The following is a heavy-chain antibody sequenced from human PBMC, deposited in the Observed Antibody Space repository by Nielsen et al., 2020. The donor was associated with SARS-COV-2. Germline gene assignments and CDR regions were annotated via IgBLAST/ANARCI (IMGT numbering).Heavy chain of an antibody. V-gene: IGHV1-2*02. CDR3: ARDRGRVAASQGYGMDV. Sequence: ASVKVSCKASGGTFSSYAISWVRQAPGQGLEWMGWINPNSGGTNYAQKFQGRVTMTRDTSISTAYMELSRLRSDDTAVYYCARDRGRVAASQGYGMDVWGQGTTVTVSS. CDR2: INPNSGGT. CDR1: GGTFSSYA. J-gene: IGHJ6*02. D-gene: IGHD6-6*01.